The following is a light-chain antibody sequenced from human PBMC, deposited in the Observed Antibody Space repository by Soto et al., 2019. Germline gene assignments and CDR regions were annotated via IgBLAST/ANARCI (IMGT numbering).Light chain of an antibody. CDR3: SAWDDSLNGVL. CDR2: SNN. Sequence: QSALTQPPSASGTPGQRVTISCSGDSSNIGTNTVNWYQQLPGTAPKIHIYSNNQRPSGVPDRFSGSKSGTSASLAISGLQAEDEADYYCSAWDDSLNGVLFGGGTKLPVL. CDR1: SSNIGTNT. J-gene: IGLJ3*02. V-gene: IGLV1-44*01.